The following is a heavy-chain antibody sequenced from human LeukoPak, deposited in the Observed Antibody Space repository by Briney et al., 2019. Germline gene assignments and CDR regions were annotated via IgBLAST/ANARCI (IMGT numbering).Heavy chain of an antibody. J-gene: IGHJ4*02. CDR1: GGTFSSYA. D-gene: IGHD5-12*01. V-gene: IGHV1-69*01. CDR2: IIPIFGTA. Sequence: SVKVSCKASGGTFSSYAISWVRQAPGQGLEWRGGIIPIFGTANYAQKFQGRITITADESTGTAYMELSSLRSEDTAVYYCARVRSPRDIVAAFDYWGQGTLVTVSS. CDR3: ARVRSPRDIVAAFDY.